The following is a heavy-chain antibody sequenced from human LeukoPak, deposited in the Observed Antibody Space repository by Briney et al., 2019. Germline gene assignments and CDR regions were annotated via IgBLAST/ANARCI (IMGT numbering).Heavy chain of an antibody. CDR3: ARQDNYCGGDCRYFDY. Sequence: GASVKVSCKASGYTFTDYYMHWVRQAPGQGLEWMGWINSNTGGTKYVQKFQGRVTMTRDTSISTLYMELSRLRSEDTAVYYCARQDNYCGGDCRYFDYWGQGTLVTVSS. V-gene: IGHV1-2*02. J-gene: IGHJ4*02. D-gene: IGHD2-21*02. CDR1: GYTFTDYY. CDR2: INSNTGGT.